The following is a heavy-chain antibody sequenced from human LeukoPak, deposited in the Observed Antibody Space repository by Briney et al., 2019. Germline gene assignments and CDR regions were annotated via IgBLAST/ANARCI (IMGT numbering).Heavy chain of an antibody. CDR3: ARGHSSGCYDY. D-gene: IGHD6-19*01. Sequence: SQTLSLACTVSGGSISSGDYYWSWIRQPPGKGLEWIGEINHSGSTNYNPSLKSRVTISVDTSKNQFSLKLSSVTAADTAVYYCARGHSSGCYDYWGQGTLVTVSS. J-gene: IGHJ4*02. CDR2: INHSGST. CDR1: GGSISSGDYY. V-gene: IGHV4-30-4*08.